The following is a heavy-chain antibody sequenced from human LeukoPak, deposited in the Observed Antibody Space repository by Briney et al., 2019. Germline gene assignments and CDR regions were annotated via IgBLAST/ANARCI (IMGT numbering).Heavy chain of an antibody. CDR2: INAYSGNT. Sequence: GASVKVSCKASGYTFTSYGISWVRQAPGQGLEWMGWINAYSGNTNYAQKLQVRVTMSTDTSMSTAYMELRSLRSDDTAVYYCARDEYIAVAGTLAWDYYYGMDVWGQGTTVTASS. V-gene: IGHV1-18*01. CDR1: GYTFTSYG. J-gene: IGHJ6*02. CDR3: ARDEYIAVAGTLAWDYYYGMDV. D-gene: IGHD6-19*01.